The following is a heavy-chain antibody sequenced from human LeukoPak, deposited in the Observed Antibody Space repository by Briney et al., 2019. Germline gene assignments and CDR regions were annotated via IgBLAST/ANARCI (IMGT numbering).Heavy chain of an antibody. CDR3: ARGVFGTGGFDF. Sequence: SQTLSLTCAISGDSVSSNSAAWNWIRQSPSRGLEWLGRTYYRSKWYADYAVSVKSRITINPDTSKNQFSLHLNSVIPEDTAVYYCARGVFGTGGFDFWGQGTMVTVSS. V-gene: IGHV6-1*01. J-gene: IGHJ3*01. CDR2: TYYRSKWYA. D-gene: IGHD2-8*02. CDR1: GDSVSSNSAA.